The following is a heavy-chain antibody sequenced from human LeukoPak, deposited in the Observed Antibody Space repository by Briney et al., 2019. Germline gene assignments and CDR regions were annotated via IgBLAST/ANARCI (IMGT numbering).Heavy chain of an antibody. J-gene: IGHJ6*02. Sequence: TGGSLRLSCAASGFTFSSYAMSWVRQAPGKGLEWVSAISGSGGSTYYADSVKGRFTISRDNSKNTLYLQMNSLRAEDTAVYYRAKEWAMIVPNHGMDVWGQGTTVTVSS. CDR1: GFTFSSYA. CDR3: AKEWAMIVPNHGMDV. V-gene: IGHV3-23*01. CDR2: ISGSGGST. D-gene: IGHD3-22*01.